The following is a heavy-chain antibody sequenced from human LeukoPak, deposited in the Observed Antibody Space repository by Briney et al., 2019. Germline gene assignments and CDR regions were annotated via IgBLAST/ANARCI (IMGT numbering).Heavy chain of an antibody. CDR3: ARSYYYDRSGIDY. CDR1: GYSFTSYW. D-gene: IGHD3-22*01. J-gene: IGHJ4*02. CDR2: IYPGDSDT. Sequence: GESLKISCKGSGYSFTSYWIGWVRQLPGKGVEWMGIIYPGDSDTRYSPSFQGQVNISADNSISTAYLQWSSVKAADTAMYYCARSYYYDRSGIDYWGQGTLVTVSS. V-gene: IGHV5-51*01.